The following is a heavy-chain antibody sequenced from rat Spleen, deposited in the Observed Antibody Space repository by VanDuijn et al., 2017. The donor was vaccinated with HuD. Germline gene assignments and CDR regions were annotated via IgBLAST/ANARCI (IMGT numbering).Heavy chain of an antibody. J-gene: IGHJ3*01. V-gene: IGHV5-7*01. D-gene: IGHD1-1*01. CDR1: GFTFSDYN. CDR2: ISYDGSST. CDR3: TTDCYYSGDPFAY. Sequence: EVQLVESGGGLVQPGRSLKLSCAASGFTFSDYNMAWVRQAPKKGLEWVATISYDGSSTYYRDSVKGRFTISRDNAKSTLYLQMDSLRSEDTATYYCTTDCYYSGDPFAYWGQGTLVTVSS.